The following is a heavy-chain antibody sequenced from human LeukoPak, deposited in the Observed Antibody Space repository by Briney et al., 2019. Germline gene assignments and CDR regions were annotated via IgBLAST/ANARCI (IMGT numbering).Heavy chain of an antibody. Sequence: GESLKISCKGSGYSFTTYWIGWVRQMPGKGLGWMGFIYPGDSDTRYSPSFQGQVTISADKSISPAYLQWSGLKVSDTAIYDCARRSAGYNDYWGQGTLVTVSS. D-gene: IGHD5-24*01. CDR3: ARRSAGYNDY. V-gene: IGHV5-51*01. J-gene: IGHJ4*02. CDR1: GYSFTTYW. CDR2: IYPGDSDT.